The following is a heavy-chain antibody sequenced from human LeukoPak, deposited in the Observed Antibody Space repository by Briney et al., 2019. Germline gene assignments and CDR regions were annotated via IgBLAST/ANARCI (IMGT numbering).Heavy chain of an antibody. CDR3: ARDRRYGDYDWFDP. D-gene: IGHD4-17*01. CDR2: INAGNGNT. Sequence: GASVKVPCRASGYTFTSYAMHWVRQAPGQRLEWMGWINAGNGNTKYSQKFQGRVTITRDTSASTAYMELSSLRSEDTAVYYCARDRRYGDYDWFDPWGQGTLVTVSS. V-gene: IGHV1-3*01. J-gene: IGHJ5*02. CDR1: GYTFTSYA.